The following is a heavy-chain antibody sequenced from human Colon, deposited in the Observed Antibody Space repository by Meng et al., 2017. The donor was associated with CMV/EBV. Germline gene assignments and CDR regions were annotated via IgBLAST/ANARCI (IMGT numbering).Heavy chain of an antibody. CDR3: ARTKAAAGTWRWFDT. D-gene: IGHD6-13*01. CDR2: INPDSGGT. CDR1: GYTFTHYY. Sequence: ASVKVSCKASGYTFTHYYIHWVRQAPGQGLEWVGRINPDSGGTKYAQRFQGRVTMTRDTSISTAYMDLTRLTSDDTAVYYCARTKAAAGTWRWFDTWGQGTLVTVSS. V-gene: IGHV1-2*02. J-gene: IGHJ5*02.